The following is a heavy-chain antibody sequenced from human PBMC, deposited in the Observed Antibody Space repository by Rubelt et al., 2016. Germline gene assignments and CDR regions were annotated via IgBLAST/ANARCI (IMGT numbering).Heavy chain of an antibody. Sequence: QVQLQQWGAGLLKPSETLSLTCAVYGGSFSGYYWSWIRQPPGKGLEWIGEIDHSGSTNYNPSLKSRVTISVDTSKNQFSRKVGAVTAADTAVYYCARGASPWYYGTNDYYHYWGPGSQVVVSS. V-gene: IGHV4-34*01. CDR2: IDHSGST. D-gene: IGHD3-10*01. CDR1: GGSFSGYY. CDR3: ARGASPWYYGTNDYYHY. J-gene: IGHJ4*02.